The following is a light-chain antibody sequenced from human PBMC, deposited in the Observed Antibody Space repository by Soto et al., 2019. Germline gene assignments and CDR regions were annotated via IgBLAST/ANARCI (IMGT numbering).Light chain of an antibody. V-gene: IGLV2-14*01. CDR1: SSDVGGYNY. CDR3: SSYTSSSTHNYV. Sequence: QSALIQPASASGSPGQSNTISCTGTSSDVGGYNYVSWYQQHTGKAPKLMIYDVSNRPSGVSNHFSGSKSGNTASLTISELQDVDEADYFCSSYTSSSTHNYVFGTGTKVTVL. J-gene: IGLJ1*01. CDR2: DVS.